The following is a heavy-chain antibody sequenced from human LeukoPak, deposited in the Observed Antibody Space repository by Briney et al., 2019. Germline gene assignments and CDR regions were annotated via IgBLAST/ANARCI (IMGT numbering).Heavy chain of an antibody. CDR1: GGSISSYY. V-gene: IGHV4-59*01. CDR3: ARSEGERWLPQQFDY. J-gene: IGHJ4*02. Sequence: PSETLSLTCTVSGGSISSYYWSWIRQPPGKGLEWIGYIYYSGSTNYNPSLKSRVTISVDTSKNQFSLKLSSVTAADTAVYYCARSEGERWLPQQFDYWGQGTLVTVSS. CDR2: IYYSGST. D-gene: IGHD5-24*01.